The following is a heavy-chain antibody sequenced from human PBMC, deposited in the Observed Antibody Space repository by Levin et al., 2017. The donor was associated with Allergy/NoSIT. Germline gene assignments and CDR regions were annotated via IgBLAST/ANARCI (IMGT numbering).Heavy chain of an antibody. CDR3: ARRRPQYSSSWSD. J-gene: IGHJ4*02. CDR1: GGSVSSGSYY. V-gene: IGHV4-61*01. CDR2: IYYSGST. D-gene: IGHD6-13*01. Sequence: SETLSLTCTVSGGSVSSGSYYWSWIRQPPGKGLEWIGYIYYSGSTNYNPSLTSRVTISVDTSKNQFSLKLSSVTAADTAVYYCARRRPQYSSSWSDWGQGTLVTVSS.